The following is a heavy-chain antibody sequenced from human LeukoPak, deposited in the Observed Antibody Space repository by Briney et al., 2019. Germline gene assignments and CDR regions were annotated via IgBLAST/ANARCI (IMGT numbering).Heavy chain of an antibody. J-gene: IGHJ5*02. D-gene: IGHD4-23*01. CDR1: GGSISSSSYY. V-gene: IGHV4-39*07. Sequence: SETLSLTCTVSGGSISSSSYYWGWIRQPPGKGLEWIGRIYTSGSTNYNPSLKSRVTMSVDTSKNQFSLKLSSVTAADTAVYYCASTPVDYGGKGDWFDPWGQGTLVTVSS. CDR2: IYTSGST. CDR3: ASTPVDYGGKGDWFDP.